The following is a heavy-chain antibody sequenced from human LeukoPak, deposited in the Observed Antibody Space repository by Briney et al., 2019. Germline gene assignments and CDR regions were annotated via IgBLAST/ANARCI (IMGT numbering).Heavy chain of an antibody. V-gene: IGHV3-23*01. J-gene: IGHJ4*02. CDR1: GFTFSSYA. CDR2: ISGSGGST. D-gene: IGHD2-2*01. Sequence: PGGSLRLSCAASGFTFSSYAMSWVRQAPGKGLEWVSAISGSGGSTYYADSVKGRFTISRDNSKNTLYLQMNSLRAEDTAVYYCAKSEGYCSSTSCYWTTVITDFDYWGQGTLVTVSS. CDR3: AKSEGYCSSTSCYWTTVITDFDY.